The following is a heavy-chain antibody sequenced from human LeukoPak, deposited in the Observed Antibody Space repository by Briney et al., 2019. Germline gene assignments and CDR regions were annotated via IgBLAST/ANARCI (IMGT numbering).Heavy chain of an antibody. Sequence: PSETLSLTCTVSGYSISSGYYWGWIRQPPGKGLEWIGSIYHSGSTYYNLSLKSRVTISVDTSKNQFSLKLSSVTAADTAVYYCTRGPTRNYFDYWGQGTLVTVSS. CDR2: IYHSGST. CDR1: GYSISSGYY. V-gene: IGHV4-38-2*02. CDR3: TRGPTRNYFDY. J-gene: IGHJ4*02.